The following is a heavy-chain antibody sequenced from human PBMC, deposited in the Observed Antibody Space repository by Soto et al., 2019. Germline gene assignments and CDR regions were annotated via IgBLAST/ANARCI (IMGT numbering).Heavy chain of an antibody. J-gene: IGHJ4*02. D-gene: IGHD3-22*01. CDR3: ATAGNYDRSGRHF. CDR2: ISANSGNT. Sequence: GASVKVSCKAFWFIFNNYAISWVRQAPGQGLEWMGWISANSGNTNYAQKLQGRVTMTTDTSTSTAYMELRSLRSDDTAVYYCATAGNYDRSGRHFWGQGTLVTVSS. V-gene: IGHV1-18*04. CDR1: WFIFNNYA.